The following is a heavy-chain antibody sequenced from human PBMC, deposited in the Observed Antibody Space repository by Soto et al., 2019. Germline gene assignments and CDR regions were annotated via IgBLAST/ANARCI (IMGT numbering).Heavy chain of an antibody. D-gene: IGHD2-15*01. CDR3: ARDRGWTGQITYYFDR. V-gene: IGHV3-7*01. J-gene: IGHJ4*02. CDR1: GFTFSNYW. CDR2: IEQHGSEK. Sequence: GGSLRLSCAASGFTFSNYWLSWVRQSPGKGLEWVANIEQHGSEKHYVDSVKGRFTISRDNAKNSLDLQMNSLRVEDTAVYYCARDRGWTGQITYYFDRWGQGTLVTVSS.